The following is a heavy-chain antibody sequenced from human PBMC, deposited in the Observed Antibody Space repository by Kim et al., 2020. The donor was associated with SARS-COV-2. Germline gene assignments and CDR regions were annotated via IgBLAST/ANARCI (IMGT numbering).Heavy chain of an antibody. D-gene: IGHD2-15*01. V-gene: IGHV1-2*06. Sequence: ASVKVSCKASGYTFTGYYMHWVRQAPGQGLEWMGRINPNSGGTNYAQKFQGRVTMTRDTSISTAYMELSRLRSDDTAVYYCARGHCSGGRCYRFDYWGQGTLVTVSS. CDR1: GYTFTGYY. J-gene: IGHJ4*02. CDR3: ARGHCSGGRCYRFDY. CDR2: INPNSGGT.